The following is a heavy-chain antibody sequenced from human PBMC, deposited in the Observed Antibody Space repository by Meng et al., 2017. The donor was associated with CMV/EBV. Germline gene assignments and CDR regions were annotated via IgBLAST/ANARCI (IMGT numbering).Heavy chain of an antibody. CDR2: ISYDGSNK. CDR3: AREGVRGDIVVVPAAISWFDP. J-gene: IGHJ5*02. Sequence: SYAVHWVRQAPGKGLESVAVISYDGSNKYYADSVKGRFTISRDNSKNTLYLQMNSLRAEDTAVYYCAREGVRGDIVVVPAAISWFDPWGQGTLVTVSS. D-gene: IGHD2-2*02. CDR1: SYA. V-gene: IGHV3-30*04.